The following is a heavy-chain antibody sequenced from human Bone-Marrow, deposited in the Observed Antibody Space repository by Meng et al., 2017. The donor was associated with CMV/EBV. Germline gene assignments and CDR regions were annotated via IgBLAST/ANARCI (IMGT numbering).Heavy chain of an antibody. CDR3: SRAAGIAAAGPYLPPLY. CDR2: IYPGDSDT. V-gene: IGHV5-51*01. CDR1: GYSFTSYW. D-gene: IGHD6-13*01. Sequence: GGSLRLSCKGSGYSFTSYWIGWVRQMPGKGLEWMGIIYPGDSDTRHSPSFQGQVTISADKSICTASLQWSSLKASATAMYYCSRAAGIAAAGPYLPPLYWGQGTLVTVSS. J-gene: IGHJ4*02.